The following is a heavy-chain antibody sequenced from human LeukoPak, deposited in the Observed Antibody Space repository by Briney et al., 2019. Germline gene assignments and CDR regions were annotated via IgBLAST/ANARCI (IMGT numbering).Heavy chain of an antibody. D-gene: IGHD3-3*01. CDR3: ARHDQGFWSGYPYYYYYYMDV. V-gene: IGHV4-38-2*01. J-gene: IGHJ6*03. CDR1: GYSISSGYY. CDR2: IYHSEST. Sequence: SETLSLTCAVSGYSISSGYYWGWIRPPPGKGLEWIGSIYHSESTYYNPSLKTRVTISVDTSKNQFSLKLSSVTAADTAVYYCARHDQGFWSGYPYYYYYYMDVWGKGTTVTVSS.